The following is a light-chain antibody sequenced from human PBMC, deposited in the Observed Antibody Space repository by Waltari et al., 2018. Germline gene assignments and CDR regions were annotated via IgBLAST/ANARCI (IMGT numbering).Light chain of an antibody. Sequence: AIRMTQSPSSLSASTGDRVTITCRARQGISSYLGWYQQKPGKAPKLLIYAGSTVQSGVPSRFSGRGFGKDFTLTITCLQSEDFATYYCQQYYAYPGTFGQGTKVEI. CDR2: AGS. CDR1: QGISSY. J-gene: IGKJ1*01. CDR3: QQYYAYPGT. V-gene: IGKV1-8*01.